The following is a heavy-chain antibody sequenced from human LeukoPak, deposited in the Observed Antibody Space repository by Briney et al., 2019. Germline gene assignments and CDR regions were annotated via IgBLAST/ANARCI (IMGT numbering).Heavy chain of an antibody. CDR2: VYSSGST. J-gene: IGHJ6*03. CDR1: GGSISSGSHY. CDR3: ARLGRFGALLPYYYYMDV. V-gene: IGHV4-61*02. D-gene: IGHD3-10*01. Sequence: SQTLSLTCTVSGGSISSGSHYWTWIRQPAGKGLEYIGRVYSSGSTDSNPSLRSRLTMSVDTSKNQLPLKLTSVTAADTAVYYCARLGRFGALLPYYYYMDVWGKGTTVTVSS.